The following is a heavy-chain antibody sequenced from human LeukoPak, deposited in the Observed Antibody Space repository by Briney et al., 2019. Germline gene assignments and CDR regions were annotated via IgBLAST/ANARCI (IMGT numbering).Heavy chain of an antibody. J-gene: IGHJ4*02. Sequence: GGCLRLSCAASGFTVSSNHMTWVRQAPGKGLEWVSEIYTGGLTFYADSVTGRFTISRDNSKNTVYLQMNSLGVEDTARYYCARDNAPAGGGLDYWGQGTLVTVSS. D-gene: IGHD2-2*01. CDR3: ARDNAPAGGGLDY. CDR1: GFTVSSNH. V-gene: IGHV3-53*01. CDR2: IYTGGLT.